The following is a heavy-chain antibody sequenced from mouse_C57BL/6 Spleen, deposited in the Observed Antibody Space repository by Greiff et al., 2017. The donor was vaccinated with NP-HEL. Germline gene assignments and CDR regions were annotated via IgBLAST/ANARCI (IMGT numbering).Heavy chain of an antibody. J-gene: IGHJ4*01. Sequence: VQLQQSGAELVRPGASVTLSCKASGYTFTDYEMHWVKQTPVHGLEWIGAIDPETGGTAYNQKFKGKAILTADKSSSTAYMELRSLTSEDSAVDYCTRRGGSSYNYYAMDYWGQGTSVTVSS. D-gene: IGHD1-1*01. CDR1: GYTFTDYE. V-gene: IGHV1-15*01. CDR3: TRRGGSSYNYYAMDY. CDR2: IDPETGGT.